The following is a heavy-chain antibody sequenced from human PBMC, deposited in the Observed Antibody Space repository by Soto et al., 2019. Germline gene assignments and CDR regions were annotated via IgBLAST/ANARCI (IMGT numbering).Heavy chain of an antibody. CDR1: GGSISSSSYY. Sequence: SETLSLTCPVSGGSISSSSYYWGWIRQPPGKGLEWIGSIYYSGSTYYNPSLKSRVTISVDTSKNQFFLKLSSVTAADTAVYYCARREVLKYYYGSGSPNWFDPWGQGTLVTVS. CDR3: ARREVLKYYYGSGSPNWFDP. D-gene: IGHD3-10*01. V-gene: IGHV4-39*01. J-gene: IGHJ5*02. CDR2: IYYSGST.